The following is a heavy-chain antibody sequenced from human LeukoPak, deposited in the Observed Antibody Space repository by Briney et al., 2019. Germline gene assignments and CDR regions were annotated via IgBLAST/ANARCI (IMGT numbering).Heavy chain of an antibody. Sequence: TGGSLRLSCAASGFTFSTYCMSWVRQAPGKGLEWVSYISGSGRTMSYADSVKGRFTVSRDNAKNSLYLQMNSLRVEDTAVYHCARGGLYGYDVFDYWGQGTLVTVSS. CDR1: GFTFSTYC. J-gene: IGHJ4*02. CDR3: ARGGLYGYDVFDY. D-gene: IGHD5-12*01. CDR2: ISGSGRTM. V-gene: IGHV3-48*04.